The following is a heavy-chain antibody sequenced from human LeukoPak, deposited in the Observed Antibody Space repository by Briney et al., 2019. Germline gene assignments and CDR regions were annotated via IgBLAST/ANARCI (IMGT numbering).Heavy chain of an antibody. CDR2: INPNSGGT. J-gene: IGHJ5*02. V-gene: IGHV1-2*02. CDR1: GYTFTGYY. Sequence: GASVKVSCKASGYTFTGYYMHWVRQAPGQGLEWMGWINPNSGGTNYAQKFQGRVTMTRDTSISTAYMELSRLRSDDTAVYYCARGGQGIAAAGPPTNWFDPWGQGTLVTVSS. D-gene: IGHD6-13*01. CDR3: ARGGQGIAAAGPPTNWFDP.